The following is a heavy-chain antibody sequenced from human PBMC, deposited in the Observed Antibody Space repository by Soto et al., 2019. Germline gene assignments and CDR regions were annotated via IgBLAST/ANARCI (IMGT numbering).Heavy chain of an antibody. D-gene: IGHD3-9*01. J-gene: IGHJ4*02. CDR2: IYWDDDK. CDR1: GFSLSTSGVG. Sequence: SGPTLVNPPQTLTLTCTFSGFSLSTSGVGVGWIRQPPGKALEWLALIYWDDDKRYSPSLKSRLTITKDTSKNQVVLTMTNMDPVDTATYYCAHRYLDYRTGSRGFDYWGQGTLVTVSS. V-gene: IGHV2-5*02. CDR3: AHRYLDYRTGSRGFDY.